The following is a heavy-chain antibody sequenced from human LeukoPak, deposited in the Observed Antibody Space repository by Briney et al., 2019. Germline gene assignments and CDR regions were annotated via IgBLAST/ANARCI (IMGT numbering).Heavy chain of an antibody. CDR1: GGSISSGSYY. CDR2: IYTSGST. D-gene: IGHD4/OR15-4a*01. Sequence: SETLSPTCTVSGGSISSGSYYWSWIRQPAGKGLEWIGRIYTSGSTNYNPSLKSRVTISVDTSKNQFSLKLSSVTAADTAVYYCARGHDYAGSFDYWGQGTLVTVSS. J-gene: IGHJ4*02. CDR3: ARGHDYAGSFDY. V-gene: IGHV4-61*02.